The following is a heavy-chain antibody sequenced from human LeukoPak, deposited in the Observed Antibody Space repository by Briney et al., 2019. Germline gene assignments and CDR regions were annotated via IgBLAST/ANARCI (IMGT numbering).Heavy chain of an antibody. Sequence: RGSLRLSCAASGFTFSSYGMHWVRQAPGKGLEWVAVIWYDGSNKYYADSVKGRFTISRDNSKNTLYLQMNSLRAEDTAVYYCARDGPKVAALYYWGQGTLVTVSS. V-gene: IGHV3-33*01. CDR1: GFTFSSYG. CDR3: ARDGPKVAALYY. CDR2: IWYDGSNK. J-gene: IGHJ4*02. D-gene: IGHD6-19*01.